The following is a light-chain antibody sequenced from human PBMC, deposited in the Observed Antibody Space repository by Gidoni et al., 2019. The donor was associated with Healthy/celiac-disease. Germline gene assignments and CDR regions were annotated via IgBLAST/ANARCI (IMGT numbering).Light chain of an antibody. J-gene: IGKJ1*01. CDR1: QIISSY. V-gene: IGKV1-39*01. CDR2: AAS. CDR3: QQSYSTPWT. Sequence: DIQMTQSPSSLSASVGDRVTITCRASQIISSYFNWYQQKPGKAPKLLIYAASSLQSGVPSRFSGSGSGTDFTLTISSLQPEDFATYYCQQSYSTPWTFGQGTKVEIK.